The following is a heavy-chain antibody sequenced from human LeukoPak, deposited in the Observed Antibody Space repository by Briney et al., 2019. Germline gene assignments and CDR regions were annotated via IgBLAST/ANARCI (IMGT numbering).Heavy chain of an antibody. V-gene: IGHV3-23*01. Sequence: GGSLRLSCAASGFTFSDYSMTWVRQAPGKGLDWVSVISDRGRSTFYADSVKGRFTISRDNAKNTLYLQMNSLRAEDTAVYYCARHPVRRVGYYLDYFDYWGQGTLVTVSS. J-gene: IGHJ4*02. CDR3: ARHPVRRVGYYLDYFDY. CDR2: ISDRGRST. D-gene: IGHD3-22*01. CDR1: GFTFSDYS.